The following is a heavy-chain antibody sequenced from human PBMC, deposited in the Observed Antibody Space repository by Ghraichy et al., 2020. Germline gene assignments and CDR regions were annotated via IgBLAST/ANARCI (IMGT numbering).Heavy chain of an antibody. CDR3: ARLAGYLGFDY. D-gene: IGHD5-18*01. J-gene: IGHJ4*02. CDR2: IYYSGST. CDR1: GGSISSSSYY. Sequence: SETLSLTCTVSGGSISSSSYYWGWIRQPPGKGLEWIGSIYYSGSTYYNPSLKSRVTISVDTSKNQFSLKLSSVTAADTAVYYCARLAGYLGFDYWGQGTLVTVSS. V-gene: IGHV4-39*01.